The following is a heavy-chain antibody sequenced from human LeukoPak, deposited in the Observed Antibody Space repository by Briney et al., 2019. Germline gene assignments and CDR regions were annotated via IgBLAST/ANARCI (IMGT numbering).Heavy chain of an antibody. CDR2: IYYSGST. Sequence: EPSETLSLTCTVSGGSISSYYWNWIRQPPGKGLEWIGYIYYSGSTNYNPSLKSRVTISVDTSKSQFSLKLSSVTAADTAVYYCARSKGWQQLVRYFDYWGQGTLVTVSS. CDR3: ARSKGWQQLVRYFDY. J-gene: IGHJ4*02. CDR1: GGSISSYY. V-gene: IGHV4-59*01. D-gene: IGHD6-13*01.